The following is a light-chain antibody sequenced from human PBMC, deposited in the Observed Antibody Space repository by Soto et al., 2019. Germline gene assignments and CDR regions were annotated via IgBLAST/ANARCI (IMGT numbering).Light chain of an antibody. V-gene: IGKV1-6*01. Sequence: ALQMTQSASSLSASKGDRITINCRESQGIRNDLGWYQQKPGKAPKLLIYAASSLQSGVPSRFSGSGSGTDFTLTISSLQPEDFATYYCLQDYNYPPTFGGGTKVDIK. J-gene: IGKJ4*01. CDR2: AAS. CDR1: QGIRND. CDR3: LQDYNYPPT.